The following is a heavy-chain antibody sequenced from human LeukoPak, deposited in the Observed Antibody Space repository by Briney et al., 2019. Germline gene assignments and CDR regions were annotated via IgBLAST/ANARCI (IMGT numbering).Heavy chain of an antibody. V-gene: IGHV3-74*01. CDR1: GFTFSDYW. D-gene: IGHD4-23*01. CDR3: ARGRPHGNDY. Sequence: GGSLRPSCVASGFTFSDYWIHWVRQSPGKGLVWISRINSDATRRRYADSVKGRFTISRDNAKNTVYLQMNSLAPEDTAVYYCARGRPHGNDYWGQGTLVTVSS. J-gene: IGHJ4*02. CDR2: INSDATRR.